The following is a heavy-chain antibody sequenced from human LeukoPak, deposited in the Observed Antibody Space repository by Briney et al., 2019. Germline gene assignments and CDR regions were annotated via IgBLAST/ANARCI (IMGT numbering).Heavy chain of an antibody. Sequence: SQTLSLTCAISGDSVSSNSATWNWVRQSPSRGLEWQGRTYYRSKWYNDYAVSVKSRITINPDTSKNQFSLHLNSVTPEDTAVYYCARAPSSGWFGWFGPWGQGTLVTVSS. D-gene: IGHD6-19*01. CDR2: TYYRSKWYN. J-gene: IGHJ5*02. V-gene: IGHV6-1*01. CDR1: GDSVSSNSAT. CDR3: ARAPSSGWFGWFGP.